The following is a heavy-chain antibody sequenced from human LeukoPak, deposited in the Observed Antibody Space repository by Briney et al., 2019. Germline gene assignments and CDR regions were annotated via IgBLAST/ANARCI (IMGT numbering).Heavy chain of an antibody. Sequence: GGSLRLSCAASGFTFSSYSMNWVRQAPGKGLEWVSSISSSSSYIYYADSVKGRFTISRDNAKNSLYLQMNSLRAEDTAVYYCARVMAGTDRAFDIWGQGTMVTVSS. V-gene: IGHV3-21*01. CDR3: ARVMAGTDRAFDI. CDR2: ISSSSSYI. J-gene: IGHJ3*02. D-gene: IGHD6-19*01. CDR1: GFTFSSYS.